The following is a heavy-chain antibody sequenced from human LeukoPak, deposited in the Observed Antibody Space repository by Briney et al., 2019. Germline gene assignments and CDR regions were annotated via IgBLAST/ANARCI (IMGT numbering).Heavy chain of an antibody. CDR1: GFTFSSYS. CDR2: ISSSSSYI. D-gene: IGHD5-18*01. J-gene: IGHJ6*03. CDR3: AREYSYGSSYYYHMDV. V-gene: IGHV3-21*01. Sequence: PGGSLRLSCAASGFTFSSYSMNWVRQAPGKGLEWVSSISSSSSYIYYADSVKGRFTISRDNAKNSLYLQMNSLRAEDTAVYYCAREYSYGSSYYYHMDVWGKGTTVTVSS.